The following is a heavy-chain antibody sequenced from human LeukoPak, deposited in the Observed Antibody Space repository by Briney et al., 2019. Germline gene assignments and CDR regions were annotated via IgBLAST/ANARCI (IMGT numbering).Heavy chain of an antibody. J-gene: IGHJ6*02. D-gene: IGHD2-2*01. CDR2: ISGSGGST. Sequence: PGGSLRLSCAASGFTFSSYAMSWVRQAPGKGLEWVSAISGSGGSTYYADSVKGRFTISRDNSKNTLYLQMNSLRAEDTAVYYCAKECLSPSRVSSTSCYVGMDVWGQGTTVTVSS. CDR3: AKECLSPSRVSSTSCYVGMDV. CDR1: GFTFSSYA. V-gene: IGHV3-23*01.